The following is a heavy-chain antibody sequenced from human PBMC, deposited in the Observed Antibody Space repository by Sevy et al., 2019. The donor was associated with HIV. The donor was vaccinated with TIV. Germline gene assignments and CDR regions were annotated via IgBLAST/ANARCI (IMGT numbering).Heavy chain of an antibody. V-gene: IGHV3-21*01. Sequence: GGSLRLSCAGFGFTFSTYSMNWVRQAPGKGLEWISFIGGSSNYIYYADSVKGRFTISRDNVKDSLYLQMNSLRVEDTAVYFCARDGKAWDLLNYWGQGTLVTVSS. D-gene: IGHD1-26*01. CDR2: IGGSSNYI. J-gene: IGHJ4*02. CDR3: ARDGKAWDLLNY. CDR1: GFTFSTYS.